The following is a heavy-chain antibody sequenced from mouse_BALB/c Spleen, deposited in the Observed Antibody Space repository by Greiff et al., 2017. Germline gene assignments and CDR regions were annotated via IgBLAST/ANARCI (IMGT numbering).Heavy chain of an antibody. D-gene: IGHD2-3*01. CDR2: ISSGGSYT. CDR1: GFTFSSYG. Sequence: DVKLQESGGDLVKPGGSLKLSCAASGFTFSSYGMSWVRQTPDKRLEWVATISSGGSYTYYPDSVKGRFTISRDNAKNTLYLQMSSLKSEDTAMYYCARHRDGPYAMDYWGQGTSVTVSS. V-gene: IGHV5-6*02. J-gene: IGHJ4*01. CDR3: ARHRDGPYAMDY.